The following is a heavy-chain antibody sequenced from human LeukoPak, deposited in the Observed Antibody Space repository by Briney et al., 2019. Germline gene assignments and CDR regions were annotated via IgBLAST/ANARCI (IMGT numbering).Heavy chain of an antibody. CDR3: ARAQLNLLVDFGMDV. J-gene: IGHJ6*02. Sequence: ASVKVSCKASGYTFTGYYMHWVRQAPGQGLEWMGWTNPNSGGTNYAQKFQGRVTMTRDTSITTAYMELSSLRSDDTAVYYCARAQLNLLVDFGMDVWGQGTRSPSP. V-gene: IGHV1-2*02. CDR1: GYTFTGYY. CDR2: TNPNSGGT. D-gene: IGHD1-1*01.